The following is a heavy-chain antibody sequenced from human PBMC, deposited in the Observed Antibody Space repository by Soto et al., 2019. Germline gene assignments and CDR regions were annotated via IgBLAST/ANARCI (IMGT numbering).Heavy chain of an antibody. CDR1: GGTFSSYA. CDR3: ARDRRLSRGYYPYWCAP. CDR2: IIPIFGTA. V-gene: IGHV1-69*12. D-gene: IGHD3-22*01. Sequence: QVQLVQSGAEVKKPGSSVKVSCKASGGTFSSYAISWVRQAPGQGLEWMGEIIPIFGTANYAQKFQGRVTIPADESTRTATGERDSRTSGDTAGYHGARDRRLSRGYYPYWCAPWGRGTLVTVS. J-gene: IGHJ5*02.